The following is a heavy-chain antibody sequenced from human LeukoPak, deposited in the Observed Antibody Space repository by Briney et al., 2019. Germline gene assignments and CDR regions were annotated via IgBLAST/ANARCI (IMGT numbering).Heavy chain of an antibody. J-gene: IGHJ4*02. CDR1: GFTFHTYG. V-gene: IGHV3-30*18. D-gene: IGHD4-17*01. CDR3: AKDSTRDYGYYGMPES. CDR2: ISYDGNKG. Sequence: GGSLRLSCAGSGFTFHTYGMHWVRQAQGKGLEWVAYISYDGNKGYYTDSVKGRFTISRDNSKNMLFLQMSSLRIEDTGVYYCAKDSTRDYGYYGMPESWGQGTLVTVS.